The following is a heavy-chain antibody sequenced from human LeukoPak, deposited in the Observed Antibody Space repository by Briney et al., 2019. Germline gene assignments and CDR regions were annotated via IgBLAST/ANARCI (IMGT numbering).Heavy chain of an antibody. J-gene: IGHJ3*01. V-gene: IGHV4-34*01. CDR3: ASLRKRGGAFDL. CDR1: GGSFSGYY. CDR2: INHSGST. Sequence: SETLSLTCAVYGGSFSGYYWSWIRQPPGKGLEWIGEINHSGSTNYNPSLKSRVTISVDTSKNQFSLKLSSLTAADTAVYYCASLRKRGGAFDLWGQGTVVTVSS.